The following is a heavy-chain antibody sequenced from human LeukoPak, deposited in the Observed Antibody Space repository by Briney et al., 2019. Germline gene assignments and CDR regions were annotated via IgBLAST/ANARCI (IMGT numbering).Heavy chain of an antibody. CDR1: GGSFSGYY. CDR3: ARHGHHGDHDY. CDR2: INHSGST. V-gene: IGHV4-34*01. J-gene: IGHJ4*02. Sequence: SETLSLTCAVYGGSFSGYYWSWIRQPPGKGLEWIGEINHSGSTNYNPSLKSRVTISVDTSKNQFSLKLSSVTAADTAVYYCARHGHHGDHDYWGQGTLVTVSS. D-gene: IGHD2-21*02.